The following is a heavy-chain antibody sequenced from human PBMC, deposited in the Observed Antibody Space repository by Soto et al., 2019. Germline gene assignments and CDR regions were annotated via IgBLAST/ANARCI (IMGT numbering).Heavy chain of an antibody. CDR1: GVSISSYY. J-gene: IGHJ6*02. V-gene: IGHV4-59*01. CDR3: ATGGSSSPYGMDV. D-gene: IGHD6-6*01. CDR2: MFYRGSI. Sequence: TRSLTCTASGVSISSYYWSWIRQPPGKGLEWIGYMFYRGSINYNPSLTSRVTISVDTSKNQFSLKMTSVTAADTAVYYCATGGSSSPYGMDVWGQGTTVTVSS.